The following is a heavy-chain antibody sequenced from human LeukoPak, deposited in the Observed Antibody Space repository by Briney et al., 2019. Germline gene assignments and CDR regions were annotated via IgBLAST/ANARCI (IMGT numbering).Heavy chain of an antibody. CDR1: GFTFDDYA. D-gene: IGHD2-2*01. CDR3: ARLPAYCSSTSCYYDY. Sequence: GGSLRLSCAASGFTFDDYAMHWVRQAPGKGLEWVSGISWNSGSIGYADSVKGRFTISRDNAKNSLYLQMNSLRAEDTAVYYCARLPAYCSSTSCYYDYWGQGTLVTVSS. CDR2: ISWNSGSI. J-gene: IGHJ4*02. V-gene: IGHV3-9*01.